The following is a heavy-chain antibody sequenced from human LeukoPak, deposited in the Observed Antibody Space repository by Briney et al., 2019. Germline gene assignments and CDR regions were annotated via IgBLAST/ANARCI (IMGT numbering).Heavy chain of an antibody. D-gene: IGHD3-16*01. Sequence: GGSLRLSCAASAFTFSSYAMNWVRQAPGKGLEWVSFITGSGGGTYYADSVKGRFTISRDNSNNTLYLQMNSLRADDTAVYYCAKDMPAGSWGSVDFYYGLDVWGQGTTVTVSS. CDR3: AKDMPAGSWGSVDFYYGLDV. V-gene: IGHV3-23*01. CDR2: ITGSGGGT. CDR1: AFTFSSYA. J-gene: IGHJ6*02.